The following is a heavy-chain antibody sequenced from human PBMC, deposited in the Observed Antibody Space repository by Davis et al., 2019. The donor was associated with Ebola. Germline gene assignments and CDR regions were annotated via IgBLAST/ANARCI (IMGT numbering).Heavy chain of an antibody. J-gene: IGHJ4*02. V-gene: IGHV1-18*04. CDR3: ARDLFYALGVVGD. CDR2: INPHNGNT. Sequence: ASVQVSCKASGYTFTSYGITWVRQAPGQGLERMGWINPHNGNTNYAQKLQGRVTMTTDTSTSTAYMELRSLRSDDTAVYYCARDLFYALGVVGDWGQGTLVTVSS. D-gene: IGHD2-2*01. CDR1: GYTFTSYG.